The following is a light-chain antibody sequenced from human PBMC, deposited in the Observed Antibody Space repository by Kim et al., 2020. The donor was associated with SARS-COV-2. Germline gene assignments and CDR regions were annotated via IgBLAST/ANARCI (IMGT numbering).Light chain of an antibody. CDR3: QAWDSSIIWV. Sequence: SPGQPASITCSGDKLGDKYACWYQQKPGQSPVLVIYQDGKRPSGIPERFSGSNSGNTATLTISGTQAMDEADYYCQAWDSSIIWVFGGGTQLTVL. CDR1: KLGDKY. V-gene: IGLV3-1*01. CDR2: QDG. J-gene: IGLJ3*02.